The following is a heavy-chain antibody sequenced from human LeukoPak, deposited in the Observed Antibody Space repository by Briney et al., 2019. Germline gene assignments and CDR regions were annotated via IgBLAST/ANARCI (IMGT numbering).Heavy chain of an antibody. D-gene: IGHD6-6*01. Sequence: ASVKVSCKASGYTFTGYYMHWVRQAPGQGLEWMGWINPNSGGTNYAQKFQGWVTMTRDTSISTAYMELSRLRSDDTAVYYCARVASESGSSSPYYYYGMDVWGQGTTVTVSS. CDR2: INPNSGGT. CDR1: GYTFTGYY. V-gene: IGHV1-2*04. J-gene: IGHJ6*02. CDR3: ARVASESGSSSPYYYYGMDV.